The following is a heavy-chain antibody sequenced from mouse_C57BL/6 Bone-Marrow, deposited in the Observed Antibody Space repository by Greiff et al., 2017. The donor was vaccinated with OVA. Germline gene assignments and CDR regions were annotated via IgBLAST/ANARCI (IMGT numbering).Heavy chain of an antibody. J-gene: IGHJ2*01. V-gene: IGHV1-31*01. CDR1: GYSFTGYY. CDR2: IYPSNGVS. CDR3: ARGTGFDY. Sequence: EVQLQQSGPELVKPGASVKISCKASGYSFTGYYMHWVKQSPGNILDWIGYIYPSNGVSSYNQKFKGKATLTVDKSSSTAYMELRSLTSEDSAVYYCARGTGFDYGGQGTTLTVTS. D-gene: IGHD3-3*01.